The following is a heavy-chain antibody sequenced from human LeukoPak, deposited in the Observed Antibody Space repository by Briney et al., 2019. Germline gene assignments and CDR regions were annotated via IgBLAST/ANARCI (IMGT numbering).Heavy chain of an antibody. CDR3: ARDRGITGTIDY. CDR2: ISAYNGNT. D-gene: IGHD1-7*01. J-gene: IGHJ4*02. Sequence: GSSVKVSCQASGYTFTSYGISWVRQAPGQGLEGMGWISAYNGNTNYAQKLQGRVIMTTDTSTSTAYMELRSLRSDDTAVYYCARDRGITGTIDYWGQGTLVTVSS. V-gene: IGHV1-18*01. CDR1: GYTFTSYG.